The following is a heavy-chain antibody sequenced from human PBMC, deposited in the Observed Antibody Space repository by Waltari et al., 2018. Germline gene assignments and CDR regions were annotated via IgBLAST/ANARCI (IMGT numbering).Heavy chain of an antibody. CDR2: IYYPGST. CDR1: GGSISSSSHY. V-gene: IGHV4-39*07. Sequence: QLQLQESGPGLVKPSETLSLTCTVSGGSISSSSHYWGWIRQPPGKGLEWIGTIYYPGSTYYNPSLKSRVTISVDTSKNQFSLKLSSVTAADTAVYYCARVMVYAPRHYYYMDVWGKGTTVTVSS. CDR3: ARVMVYAPRHYYYMDV. D-gene: IGHD2-8*01. J-gene: IGHJ6*03.